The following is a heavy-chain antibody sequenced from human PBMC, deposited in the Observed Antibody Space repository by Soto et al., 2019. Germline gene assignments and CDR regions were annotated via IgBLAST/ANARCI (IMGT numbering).Heavy chain of an antibody. CDR3: TTNLLRNWFDP. J-gene: IGHJ5*02. D-gene: IGHD1-26*01. Sequence: PGGSLRLSCAASGFTLSNAWLSWVRQAPGKGLEWVGRIKSKSEGGATDFAAAVRGRFTISRDDSKNTLYLQMDSLKTEDTGVYYCTTNLLRNWFDPWGQGXLVTVYS. CDR1: GFTLSNAW. V-gene: IGHV3-15*01. CDR2: IKSKSEGGAT.